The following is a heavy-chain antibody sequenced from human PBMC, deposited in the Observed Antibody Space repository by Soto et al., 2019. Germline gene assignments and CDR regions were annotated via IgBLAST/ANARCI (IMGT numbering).Heavy chain of an antibody. CDR3: ARNKSILEKHCMSNIYHSPYYFDV. Sequence: EVHLVESGGGLVQPGGSLRLSCAASGFTVSAHSMNWVRQAPGKGLEWVSYMSRSGDSINYAASVVGRFTISRDNIKNSHYLQMNSQSDEDTAVYYCARNKSILEKHCMSNIYHSPYYFDVWGQGALVTVSS. J-gene: IGHJ4*02. D-gene: IGHD2-15*01. CDR2: MSRSGDSI. V-gene: IGHV3-48*02. CDR1: GFTVSAHS.